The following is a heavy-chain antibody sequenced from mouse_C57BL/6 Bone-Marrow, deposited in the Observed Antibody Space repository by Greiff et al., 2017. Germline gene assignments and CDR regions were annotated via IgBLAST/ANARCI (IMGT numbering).Heavy chain of an antibody. CDR3: ARKLYYAMDY. Sequence: VQLQQPGAELVRPGSSVKLSCKASGYTFTSYWMDWVKQRPGQGLEWIGNIYPSDSETHYNQKFKDKATFTVNKSTSTAYLQLSSLTSEDSEVYYCARKLYYAMDYWGQGTSVTVSS. CDR2: IYPSDSET. CDR1: GYTFTSYW. V-gene: IGHV1-61*01. J-gene: IGHJ4*01.